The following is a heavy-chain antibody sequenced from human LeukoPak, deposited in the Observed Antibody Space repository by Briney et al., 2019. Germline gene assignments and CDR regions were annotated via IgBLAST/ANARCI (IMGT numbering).Heavy chain of an antibody. V-gene: IGHV3-23*01. CDR3: AKGPLQWLVR. CDR2: ISGSGGST. Sequence: GALRLSFAASGFTFRSYALSLGRQAPGKGLEWVSAISGSGGSTYYADSVKGRFTISRDNSKNTLYLQMNSLRAEDTAVYYCAKGPLQWLVRWGQGTLVTVSS. J-gene: IGHJ4*02. CDR1: GFTFRSYA. D-gene: IGHD6-19*01.